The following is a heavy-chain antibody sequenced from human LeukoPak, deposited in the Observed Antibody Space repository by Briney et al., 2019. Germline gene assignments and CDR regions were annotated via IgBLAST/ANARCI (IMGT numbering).Heavy chain of an antibody. CDR1: GFSFTTAS. Sequence: PGGSLRLSCAASGFSFTTASMDWVRRASEKGLGWVASITSTSSYISYEDSVRGRFTISRDNPKNSLYLQMNSLRAEDTAVYYCARASSPAHFDYWGQGTLVTVSS. J-gene: IGHJ4*02. CDR3: ARASSPAHFDY. CDR2: ITSTSSYI. V-gene: IGHV3-21*06.